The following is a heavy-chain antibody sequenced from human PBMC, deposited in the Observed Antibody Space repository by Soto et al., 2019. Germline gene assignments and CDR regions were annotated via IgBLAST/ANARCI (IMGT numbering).Heavy chain of an antibody. CDR3: ARDLDIAVAVDAFDI. D-gene: IGHD6-19*01. V-gene: IGHV3-48*01. Sequence: GGSLRLSCAASGFTFSSYSMNWVRQAPGKGLEWVSYISSSSSTIYYADSVKGRFTISRDNAKNSLYLQMNSLRAEDTAVYYCARDLDIAVAVDAFDIWGQGTMVTVSS. CDR2: ISSSSSTI. CDR1: GFTFSSYS. J-gene: IGHJ3*02.